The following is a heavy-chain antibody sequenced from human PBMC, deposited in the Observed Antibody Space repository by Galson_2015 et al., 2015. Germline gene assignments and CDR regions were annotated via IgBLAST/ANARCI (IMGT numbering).Heavy chain of an antibody. V-gene: IGHV3-23*01. CDR3: AKESGYGGVLDY. D-gene: IGHD3-3*01. Sequence: SLRLSCAASGFTFSSYAMSWVRQAPGKGLEWVSVISDSGGGTYYADSVKGRFTISRDNSKNTLYLQMNSLRAEDTAVYYCAKESGYGGVLDYWGQGALVTASS. CDR1: GFTFSSYA. CDR2: ISDSGGGT. J-gene: IGHJ4*02.